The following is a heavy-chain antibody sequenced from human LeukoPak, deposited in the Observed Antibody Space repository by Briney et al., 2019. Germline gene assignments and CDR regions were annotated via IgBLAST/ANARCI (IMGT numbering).Heavy chain of an antibody. CDR1: GYTFTGYY. J-gene: IGHJ5*02. V-gene: IGHV1-2*02. CDR3: ARDSGSEPSGNWFDP. CDR2: INPNSGGT. D-gene: IGHD5-12*01. Sequence: ASVKVSCKASGYTFTGYYMDWVRQAPGQGLEWMGWINPNSGGTNYAQKFQGRVTMTRDTSISTAYMELSRLRSDDTAVYYCARDSGSEPSGNWFDPWGQGTLVTVSS.